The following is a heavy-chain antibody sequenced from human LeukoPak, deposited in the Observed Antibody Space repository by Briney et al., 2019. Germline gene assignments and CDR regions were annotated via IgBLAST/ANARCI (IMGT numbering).Heavy chain of an antibody. D-gene: IGHD2-2*01. CDR3: ARGVGCSSTSCYGYYYGMDV. CDR1: GGTFSSYA. CDR2: IIPIFGTA. Sequence: GASVTVSCKASGGTFSSYAISWVRQAPGQGLEWMGGIIPIFGTANYAQKFQGRVTITADESTSTAYMELSSLRSEDTAVYYCARGVGCSSTSCYGYYYGMDVWGQGTTVTVSS. V-gene: IGHV1-69*13. J-gene: IGHJ6*02.